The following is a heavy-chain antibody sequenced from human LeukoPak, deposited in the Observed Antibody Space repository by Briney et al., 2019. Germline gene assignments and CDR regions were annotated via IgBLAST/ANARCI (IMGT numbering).Heavy chain of an antibody. CDR3: AQTDYYDSSGHHDY. CDR2: ISSSGSTI. CDR1: GFTFSDYY. J-gene: IGHJ4*02. D-gene: IGHD3-22*01. V-gene: IGHV3-11*01. Sequence: GGSLRLSCAASGFTFSDYYMSWIRQAPGKGLEWVSYISSSGSTIYYADSVKGRFTISRDNAKNSLYLQMNSLRAEDTAVYYCAQTDYYDSSGHHDYWGQGTLVTVSS.